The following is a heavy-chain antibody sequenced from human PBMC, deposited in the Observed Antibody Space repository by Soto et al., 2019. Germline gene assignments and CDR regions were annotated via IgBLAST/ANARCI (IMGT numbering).Heavy chain of an antibody. D-gene: IGHD6-19*01. CDR3: VKEGYMRSDWYGQFDY. Sequence: PGGALRLSFSSAGFTCNSYAMHWVRQPPGKGLEFVSAISSYGADTYYADSVKGRFAISRDNSKNTLYLQMSSLRAEDTALYYCVKEGYMRSDWYGQFDYWGQGALVTVSS. J-gene: IGHJ4*02. V-gene: IGHV3-64D*06. CDR2: ISSYGADT. CDR1: GFTCNSYA.